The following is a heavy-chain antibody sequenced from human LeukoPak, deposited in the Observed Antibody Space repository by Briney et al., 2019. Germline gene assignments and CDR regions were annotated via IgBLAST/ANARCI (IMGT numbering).Heavy chain of an antibody. CDR1: GGSISSYY. D-gene: IGHD3-22*01. CDR3: ARQPYYGSSGYYFNWFDP. J-gene: IGHJ5*02. Sequence: SQTLSLTCTVSGGSISSYYWSWIRQPPGKGLEWIGYIYYSGSTNYNPSLKSRVTISVDTSKNQFSLKLSSVTAADTAVYYCARQPYYGSSGYYFNWFDPWGQGTLVTVSS. CDR2: IYYSGST. V-gene: IGHV4-59*08.